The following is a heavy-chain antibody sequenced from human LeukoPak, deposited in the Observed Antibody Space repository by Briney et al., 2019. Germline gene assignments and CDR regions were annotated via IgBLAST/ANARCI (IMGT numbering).Heavy chain of an antibody. D-gene: IGHD3-22*01. CDR1: GFTFSSYA. CDR3: ARDSIPRTYYYDSSGVMDV. J-gene: IGHJ6*02. CDR2: ISYDGSNK. V-gene: IGHV3-30-3*01. Sequence: PGGSLRLSCAASGFTFSSYAMHWVRQAPGKGLEWVAVISYDGSNKYYADSVKGRFTISRDNSKNTLYLQMNSLRAEDTAVYYCARDSIPRTYYYDSSGVMDVWGQGTTVTVSS.